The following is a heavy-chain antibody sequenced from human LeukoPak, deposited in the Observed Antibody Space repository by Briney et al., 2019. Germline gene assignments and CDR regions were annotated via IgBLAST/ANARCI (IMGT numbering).Heavy chain of an antibody. V-gene: IGHV3-7*01. J-gene: IGHJ4*02. CDR1: GFTFSSYW. CDR2: IKQDGSEK. CDR3: AGASMVRGVSRFDY. D-gene: IGHD3-10*01. Sequence: GGSLRLSCAASGFTFSSYWMSWVRQAPGKGLEWVANIKQDGSEKYYVDSVKGRFTISRDNAKNSLYLQMNSLRAEDTAVYYCAGASMVRGVSRFDYWGQGTLVTVSS.